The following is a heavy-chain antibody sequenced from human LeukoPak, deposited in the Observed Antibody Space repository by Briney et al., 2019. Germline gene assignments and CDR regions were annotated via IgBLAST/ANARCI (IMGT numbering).Heavy chain of an antibody. Sequence: GESLKISCKGSGYTFTNYWIGWVRQMPGKGLEWMGIINPNDSYTKYSPSFQGQVTILVDKSISTAYLQWSSLKASDTAMYYCARHVRHDVSRNLQYWGRGTLVTVSS. V-gene: IGHV5-51*01. CDR1: GYTFTNYW. J-gene: IGHJ4*02. D-gene: IGHD3-16*01. CDR3: ARHVRHDVSRNLQY. CDR2: INPNDSYT.